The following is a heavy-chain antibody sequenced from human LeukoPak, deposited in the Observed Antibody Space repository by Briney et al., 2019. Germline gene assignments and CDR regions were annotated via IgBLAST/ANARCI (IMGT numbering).Heavy chain of an antibody. Sequence: GGSLRLSCAASGFTVSSNYMSWVRQAPGKGLEWVSVIYSGGSTYYADSVKGRFTISRDNSKNTLYLQMNSLRAEDTAVYYCAKGPVAVAGDWFDPWGQGTLVTASS. CDR1: GFTVSSNY. D-gene: IGHD6-19*01. CDR2: IYSGGST. V-gene: IGHV3-53*05. J-gene: IGHJ5*02. CDR3: AKGPVAVAGDWFDP.